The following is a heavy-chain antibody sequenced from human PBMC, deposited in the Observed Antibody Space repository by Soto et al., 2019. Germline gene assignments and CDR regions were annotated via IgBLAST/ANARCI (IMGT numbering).Heavy chain of an antibody. J-gene: IGHJ6*02. V-gene: IGHV1-2*04. CDR3: ARGVEKTEGMDV. CDR1: GYTFTGYY. Sequence: QVQLVQSGAEVKKPGASVKVSCKASGYTFTGYYMHWVRQAPGQGLEWMGWINPNSGGTNYEQKFQGWVTMTRDTSISTAYMELSRLRSDDTAVYYCARGVEKTEGMDVWGQGTTVTVSS. CDR2: INPNSGGT.